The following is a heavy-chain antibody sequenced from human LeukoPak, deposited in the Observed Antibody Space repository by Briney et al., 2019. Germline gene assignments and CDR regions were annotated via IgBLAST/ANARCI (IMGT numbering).Heavy chain of an antibody. V-gene: IGHV5-51*01. J-gene: IGHJ3*01. D-gene: IGHD2-21*02. Sequence: GESLKISCKGSGYNFPRHWIGWVRQMPGKGLEYVGVIFPDDSETRYGPSSEGHVTISADTSINTAYLQWRSLQASDTAMYFCASRVGVAGTFDAFDLWGPGTMVTVSS. CDR3: ASRVGVAGTFDAFDL. CDR1: GYNFPRHW. CDR2: IFPDDSET.